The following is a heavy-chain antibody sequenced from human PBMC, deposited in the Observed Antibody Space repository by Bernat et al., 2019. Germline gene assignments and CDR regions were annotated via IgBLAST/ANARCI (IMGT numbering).Heavy chain of an antibody. CDR3: ARGVKYSGYDKEPPIGY. CDR2: IWYDGSNK. Sequence: QVQLVESGGGVVQPGRSLRLSCAASGFTFSSYGMHWVRQAPGKGLEWVAVIWYDGSNKYYADSVKDRFTISRDNSKNTLYLQMSSLRAEDTAVYYCARGVKYSGYDKEPPIGYWGQGTLVTVSS. D-gene: IGHD5-12*01. J-gene: IGHJ4*02. V-gene: IGHV3-33*01. CDR1: GFTFSSYG.